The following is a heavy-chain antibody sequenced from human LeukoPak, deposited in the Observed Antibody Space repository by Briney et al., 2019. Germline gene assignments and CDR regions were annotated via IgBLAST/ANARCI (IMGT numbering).Heavy chain of an antibody. D-gene: IGHD3-10*01. CDR3: AKTARGVRIYYYYYMDV. CDR2: ISSSSSYI. Sequence: GGSLRLSCAASGFTLCGYSMNWVRPAPGKGLEGVSSISSSSSYIYYSDSVKGRFTISRDNAKNSMYLQMNSLRAEDTAVYYCAKTARGVRIYYYYYMDVWGKGTTVTISS. J-gene: IGHJ6*03. CDR1: GFTLCGYS. V-gene: IGHV3-21*01.